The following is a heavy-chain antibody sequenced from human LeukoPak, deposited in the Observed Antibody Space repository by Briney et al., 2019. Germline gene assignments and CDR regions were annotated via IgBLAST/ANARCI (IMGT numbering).Heavy chain of an antibody. D-gene: IGHD1-26*01. Sequence: GGSLRLSCAASGFTFSSYEMNWVRQAPGKGLEWVAYMKEDGSEKYYVDSVKGRFTISRDNAKNSLYLQMTSLRAEDTAIYYCARGVYAFDIWGQGTMVTVSS. CDR1: GFTFSSYE. V-gene: IGHV3-7*01. CDR3: ARGVYAFDI. CDR2: MKEDGSEK. J-gene: IGHJ3*02.